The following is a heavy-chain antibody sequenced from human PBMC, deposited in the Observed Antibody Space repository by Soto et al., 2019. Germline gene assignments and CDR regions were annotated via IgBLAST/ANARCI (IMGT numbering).Heavy chain of an antibody. CDR1: GYSFSSYD. D-gene: IGHD4-17*01. CDR2: MNPNSGNT. CDR3: ARDYGGNSGWFDP. V-gene: IGHV1-8*01. J-gene: IGHJ5*02. Sequence: ASLKCSCKSSGYSFSSYDLNWVRQDTGQGPEWMGWMNPNSGNTGYAQKFQGRVTMTRDTSISTAYMELSSLRSEDTAVYYCARDYGGNSGWFDPWGQGTLVTVSS.